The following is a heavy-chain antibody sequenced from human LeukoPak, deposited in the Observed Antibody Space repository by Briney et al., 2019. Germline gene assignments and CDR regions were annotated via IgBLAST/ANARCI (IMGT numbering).Heavy chain of an antibody. CDR2: ISYDGSNK. V-gene: IGHV3-30*04. J-gene: IGHJ4*02. CDR3: ARSISARLVLDY. D-gene: IGHD6-6*01. Sequence: GGSLRLSCAASGFTFSSYAMPWAGQAQGKGLGWVAVISYDGSNKYYADSVKGRFTISRDNSKNTLYLQMNSLRAEDTAVYDCARSISARLVLDYWGQGTLVTVSS. CDR1: GFTFSSYA.